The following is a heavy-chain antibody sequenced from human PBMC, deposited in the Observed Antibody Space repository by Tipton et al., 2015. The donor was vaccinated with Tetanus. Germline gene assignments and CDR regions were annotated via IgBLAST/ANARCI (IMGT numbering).Heavy chain of an antibody. CDR1: GASFSDYY. D-gene: IGHD1-26*01. CDR2: INHSGNT. J-gene: IGHJ4*01. CDR3: VRGLPREPFYFDY. V-gene: IGHV4-34*01. Sequence: TLSLTCAVYGASFSDYYWSWIRQAPGKGLEWIGEINHSGNTNHNPSLKSRVTLSVDTSKNQFSLKLNSVTAADTAMYYCVRGLPREPFYFDYWGHGKQVTVSS.